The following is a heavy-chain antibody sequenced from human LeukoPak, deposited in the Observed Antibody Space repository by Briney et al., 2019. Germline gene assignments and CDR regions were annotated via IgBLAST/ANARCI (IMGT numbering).Heavy chain of an antibody. CDR3: ARGRVGATEYDY. J-gene: IGHJ4*02. D-gene: IGHD1-26*01. Sequence: SETLSLTCTVSGGSISSYYWNWIRQPPGKGLEWIGYIYNSGSTNYNPSLKSRVTISVDTSKNQFSLKLSSVTAADTAVYYCARGRVGATEYDYWGQGTLVTVSS. CDR2: IYNSGST. V-gene: IGHV4-59*12. CDR1: GGSISSYY.